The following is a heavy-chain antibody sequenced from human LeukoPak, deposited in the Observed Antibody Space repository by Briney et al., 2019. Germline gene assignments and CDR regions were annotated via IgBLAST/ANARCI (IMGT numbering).Heavy chain of an antibody. CDR2: IYYSGST. Sequence: SETLSLTCTVSGGSISSSSYYWGWIRQPPGKGLECIGSIYYSGSTYYNPSLKSRVTISVDTSKNQFSLKLSSVTAADTAVYYCARHGPLWFGELWSYYYGMDVWGQGTTVTVSS. CDR3: ARHGPLWFGELWSYYYGMDV. V-gene: IGHV4-39*01. D-gene: IGHD3-10*01. J-gene: IGHJ6*02. CDR1: GGSISSSSYY.